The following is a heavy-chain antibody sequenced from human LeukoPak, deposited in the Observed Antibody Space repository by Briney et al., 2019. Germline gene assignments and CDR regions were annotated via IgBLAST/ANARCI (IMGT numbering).Heavy chain of an antibody. D-gene: IGHD4-17*01. Sequence: SVKVSCKASGGTFSSYAISWVRQAPGQGLEWMGGIIPIFGTANYAQKFQGRVTITADESTSTAYMELSSLGSEDTAVYYCARSPYGDYAYFDYWGQGTLVTVSS. V-gene: IGHV1-69*01. J-gene: IGHJ4*02. CDR2: IIPIFGTA. CDR1: GGTFSSYA. CDR3: ARSPYGDYAYFDY.